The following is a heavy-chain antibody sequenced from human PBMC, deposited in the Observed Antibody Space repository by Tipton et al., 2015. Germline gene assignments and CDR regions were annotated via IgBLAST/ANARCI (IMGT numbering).Heavy chain of an antibody. CDR1: GGSISRSSYY. CDR3: ARHRPYSSSGADYFDY. V-gene: IGHV4-39*01. Sequence: TLSLTCTVSGGSISRSSYYWGWIRQPPGKGLEWIGSIYYSGSTYYNPSPKSRVTISVDTSKNQFSLKLSSVTAADTAVYYCARHRPYSSSGADYFDYWGQGTLVTVSS. D-gene: IGHD6-6*01. J-gene: IGHJ4*02. CDR2: IYYSGST.